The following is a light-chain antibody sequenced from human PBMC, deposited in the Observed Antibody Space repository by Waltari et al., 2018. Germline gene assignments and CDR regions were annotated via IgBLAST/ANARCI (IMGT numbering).Light chain of an antibody. CDR2: SAS. CDR3: QKYNSAPRT. Sequence: DIQMTQSPSSLSASVGDRVTITCRASQGINNHLAWYQQKPGKVPTLLIHSASTLQSGVPSRFSGSGSGTDFTLNISSLHPEDVANYYCQKYNSAPRTFGPGTKVEIK. V-gene: IGKV1-27*01. J-gene: IGKJ1*01. CDR1: QGINNH.